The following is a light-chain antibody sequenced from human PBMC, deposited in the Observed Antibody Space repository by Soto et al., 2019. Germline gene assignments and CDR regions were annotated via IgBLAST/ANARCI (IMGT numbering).Light chain of an antibody. V-gene: IGKV3-20*01. CDR3: QQFDASRQYT. Sequence: VLTQSPDTLSLSPGESATLSCRASESVTSSSLAWYQIKPGQAPRLLMFGASNRGSGIPARFSGSGSGTDFILTLSRLEPEDSAVYYCQQFDASRQYTFGQGTKVEI. CDR1: ESVTSSS. CDR2: GAS. J-gene: IGKJ2*01.